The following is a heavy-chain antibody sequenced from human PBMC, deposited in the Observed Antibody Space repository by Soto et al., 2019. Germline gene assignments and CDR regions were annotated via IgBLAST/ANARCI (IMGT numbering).Heavy chain of an antibody. Sequence: QVQLVQSGAEVKKPGSSVKVSCKASGGTFSSYAISWLRQAPGQGLEWMGGIIPIFGTANYAQKFQDRVTITADESTSTAYMELSSLRSEDTAVYYCASQATIKGHVYFDYWGQGTLVTVSS. V-gene: IGHV1-69*01. D-gene: IGHD5-12*01. CDR1: GGTFSSYA. CDR2: IIPIFGTA. J-gene: IGHJ4*02. CDR3: ASQATIKGHVYFDY.